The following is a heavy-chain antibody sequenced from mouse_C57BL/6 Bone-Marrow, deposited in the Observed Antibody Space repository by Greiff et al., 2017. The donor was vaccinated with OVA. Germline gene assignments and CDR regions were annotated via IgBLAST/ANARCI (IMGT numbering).Heavy chain of an antibody. CDR2: IYPGDGDT. V-gene: IGHV1-82*01. CDR1: GYAFSSSW. D-gene: IGHD3-1*01. J-gene: IGHJ4*01. CDR3: ARGGNLGPFYAMDY. Sequence: VQLQQSGAELVKPGASVKISCKASGYAFSSSWMNWVKQRPGKGLEWIGRIYPGDGDTNYNGKFKGKATLTADKSSSTAYMQLSSLTSEDSAVYFCARGGNLGPFYAMDYWGQGTSVTVSS.